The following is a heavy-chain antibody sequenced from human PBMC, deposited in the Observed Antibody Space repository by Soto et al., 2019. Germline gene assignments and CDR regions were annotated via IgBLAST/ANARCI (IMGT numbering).Heavy chain of an antibody. J-gene: IGHJ4*02. V-gene: IGHV5-51*01. CDR1: GYSFTSYW. D-gene: IGHD2-2*01. Sequence: PGESLKISCKGSGYSFTSYWIGWVRQMPGKGLEWMGIIYPGDSDTRYSPSFQGQVTISADKSISTAYLQWSSLKASDTAVYYCARRPGYCTSTSCYEFDYWGQGSLVTVSS. CDR3: ARRPGYCTSTSCYEFDY. CDR2: IYPGDSDT.